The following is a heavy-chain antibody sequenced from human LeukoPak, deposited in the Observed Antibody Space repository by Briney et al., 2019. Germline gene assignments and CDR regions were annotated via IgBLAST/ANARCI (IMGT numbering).Heavy chain of an antibody. J-gene: IGHJ4*02. D-gene: IGHD3-16*01. CDR3: AKDQGFGEPRGFDY. V-gene: IGHV3-30*02. CDR1: GFTFDDYG. CDR2: IRYDGSNK. Sequence: GGSLRLSCAASGFTFDDYGMHWVRQAPGKGLEWVAFIRYDGSNKYYADSVKGRFTISRDNSKNTLYLQMNSLRAEDTAVYYCAKDQGFGEPRGFDYWGQGTLVTVSS.